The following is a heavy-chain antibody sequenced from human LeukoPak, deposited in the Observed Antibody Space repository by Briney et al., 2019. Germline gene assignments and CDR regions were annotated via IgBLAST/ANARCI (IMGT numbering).Heavy chain of an antibody. CDR3: ARRYSSGYHPWFDP. Sequence: SETLSLTCTVSGGSISSSSYYWGWIRQPPGKGLEWIGSLYYSGSTYYNPSLKTRVTISVHTSKNQFSLKLSSVTAADTAVYYCARRYSSGYHPWFDPWGQGTLVTVSS. V-gene: IGHV4-39*01. CDR1: GGSISSSSYY. D-gene: IGHD3-22*01. CDR2: LYYSGST. J-gene: IGHJ5*02.